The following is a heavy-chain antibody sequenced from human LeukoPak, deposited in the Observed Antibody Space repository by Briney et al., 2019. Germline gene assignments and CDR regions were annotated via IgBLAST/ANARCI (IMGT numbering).Heavy chain of an antibody. CDR1: GGSFSGYY. V-gene: IGHV4-34*01. CDR2: INHSGST. J-gene: IGHJ4*02. D-gene: IGHD6-6*01. CDR3: AILYSSSRTF. Sequence: KPSETLSLTCAVYGGSFSGYYWSWIRQPPGKGLEWIGEINHSGSTNYNPSFTSRVTISVDTSKSQFSLRVSSVTTADTAVYYCAILYSSSRTFWGQGTLVTVSS.